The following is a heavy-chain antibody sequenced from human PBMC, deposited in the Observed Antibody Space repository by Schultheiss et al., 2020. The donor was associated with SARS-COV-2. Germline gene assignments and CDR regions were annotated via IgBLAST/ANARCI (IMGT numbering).Heavy chain of an antibody. CDR3: ARGGWHYYYGMDV. J-gene: IGHJ6*02. CDR1: GGSFSGYY. V-gene: IGHV4-34*01. Sequence: SETLSLTCAAYGGSFSGYYWNWIRQPPGKGLEWIGEIYHSGSTNYNPSLKSRVTISVDTSKNQFSLKLSSVTAADTAVYYCARGGWHYYYGMDVWGQGTTVTVSS. CDR2: IYHSGST. D-gene: IGHD5-24*01.